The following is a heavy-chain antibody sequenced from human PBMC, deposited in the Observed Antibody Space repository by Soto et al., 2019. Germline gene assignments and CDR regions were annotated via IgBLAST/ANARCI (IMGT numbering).Heavy chain of an antibody. CDR2: IYWDDDK. Sequence: QITLKESGPTLVKPTQTLTLTCTFSGFSLSTSGVGVAWIRQPPGKALEWLALIYWDDDKRYSPSLKSRLTITTDTSKNLGVLTMTNMDPVDIATYYCAHLYYYDTGRHDPYFQNWGQGTLVTVSA. D-gene: IGHD3-22*01. CDR3: AHLYYYDTGRHDPYFQN. J-gene: IGHJ1*01. CDR1: GFSLSTSGVG. V-gene: IGHV2-5*02.